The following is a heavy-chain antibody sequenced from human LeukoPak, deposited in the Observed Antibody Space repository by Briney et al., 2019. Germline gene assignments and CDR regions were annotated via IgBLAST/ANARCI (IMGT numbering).Heavy chain of an antibody. CDR2: VSGSGDTT. D-gene: IGHD2-2*01. Sequence: GGSLRLSCAASGFTFSSYAMTWVRQAPGKGLEWVSAVSGSGDTTYYADSVQGRFSISRDNSKDTLYVQMNSLNPEDTAIYYCAKGPVVPVASYFFDYWGPGTLVIVSS. V-gene: IGHV3-23*01. J-gene: IGHJ4*02. CDR1: GFTFSSYA. CDR3: AKGPVVPVASYFFDY.